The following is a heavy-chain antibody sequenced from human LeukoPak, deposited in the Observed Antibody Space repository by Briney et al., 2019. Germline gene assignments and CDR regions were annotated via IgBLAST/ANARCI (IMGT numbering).Heavy chain of an antibody. CDR2: IKQDGSEK. CDR1: GLTFSNAW. J-gene: IGHJ3*02. Sequence: PGGSLRLSCAASGLTFSNAWMSWVRQAPGKGLEWVANIKQDGSEKYYVDSVKGRFTISRDNAKNSLYLQMNSLRAEDTAVYYCATGGGSYDPSQGAFDIWGQGTMVTVSS. D-gene: IGHD1-26*01. V-gene: IGHV3-7*01. CDR3: ATGGGSYDPSQGAFDI.